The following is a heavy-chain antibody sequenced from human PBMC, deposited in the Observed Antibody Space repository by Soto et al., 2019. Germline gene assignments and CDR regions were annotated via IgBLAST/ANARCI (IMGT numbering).Heavy chain of an antibody. D-gene: IGHD4-17*01. CDR1: GYTFTGDY. CDR2: INPNSGGT. J-gene: IGHJ5*02. V-gene: IGHV1-2*02. CDR3: ARGKKLLTPPHTDYGDFLGAFWFDP. Sequence: GASVKVSCKASGYTFTGDYMHWVRQAPGQGLEWMGWINPNSGGTNYAQKFQGRVTMTRDTSISTAYMGLSRLRSDDTAVYYCARGKKLLTPPHTDYGDFLGAFWFDPWGQGTLVTVSS.